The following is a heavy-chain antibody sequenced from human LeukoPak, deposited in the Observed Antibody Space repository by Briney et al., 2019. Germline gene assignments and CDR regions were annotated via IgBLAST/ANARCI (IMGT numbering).Heavy chain of an antibody. J-gene: IGHJ4*02. V-gene: IGHV3-21*01. Sequence: SGGSLRLSCAASGFTFSSYSMNWVRQAPGKGLEWVSSISSRSSYIYYADSVKGRFTISRDNAKNSLYLRMNSLRAEDTAVYYCAREGRGYSAYDRRGAIDYWGQGTLVIVSS. CDR1: GFTFSSYS. CDR2: ISSRSSYI. D-gene: IGHD5-12*01. CDR3: AREGRGYSAYDRRGAIDY.